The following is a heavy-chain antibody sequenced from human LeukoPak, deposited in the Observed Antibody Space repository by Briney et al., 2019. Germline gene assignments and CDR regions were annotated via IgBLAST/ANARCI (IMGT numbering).Heavy chain of an antibody. D-gene: IGHD2-21*02. Sequence: PGGSLRLSCAASGFTFDDYAMPWVRQAPGKGLEWVSGISWNSGSIGYADSVKGRFTISRDNAKNSLYLQMNSLRAEDTALYYCAKDFLAYCGGDCYGFDYWGQGTLVTVSS. V-gene: IGHV3-9*01. CDR1: GFTFDDYA. J-gene: IGHJ4*02. CDR3: AKDFLAYCGGDCYGFDY. CDR2: ISWNSGSI.